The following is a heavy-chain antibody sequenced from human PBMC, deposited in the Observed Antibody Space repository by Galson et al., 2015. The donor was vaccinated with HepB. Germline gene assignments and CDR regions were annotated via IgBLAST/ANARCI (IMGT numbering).Heavy chain of an antibody. V-gene: IGHV1-69*13. CDR3: ARDRGYYYDSSGYIAFEI. CDR1: GGTFSSYA. CDR2: IIPIFGTA. D-gene: IGHD3-22*01. J-gene: IGHJ3*02. Sequence: SVKVSCKASGGTFSSYAISWVRQAPGQGLEWMGGIIPIFGTANYAQKFQGRVTITADESTSTAYMELSSLRSEDTAVYYCARDRGYYYDSSGYIAFEIWGQGTMVTVSS.